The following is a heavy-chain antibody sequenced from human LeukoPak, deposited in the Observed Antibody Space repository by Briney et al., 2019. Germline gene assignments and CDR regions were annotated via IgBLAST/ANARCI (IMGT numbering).Heavy chain of an antibody. D-gene: IGHD4-17*01. V-gene: IGHV3-30*02. CDR1: GFTFSSYG. J-gene: IGHJ4*02. CDR2: IRYDGSNK. CDR3: ARDSYGDANFDS. Sequence: GGSLRLSCAASGFTFSSYGMHWVRQAPGKGLEWVAFIRYDGSNKYYADSVKGRFTISRDISKNAVYLQMNSLRAEDTAVYYCARDSYGDANFDSWGQGTLVTVSS.